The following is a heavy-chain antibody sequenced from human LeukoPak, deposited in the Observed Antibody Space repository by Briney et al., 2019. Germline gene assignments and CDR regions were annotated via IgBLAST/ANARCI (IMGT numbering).Heavy chain of an antibody. D-gene: IGHD6-13*01. CDR1: GFNFSSYG. CDR3: SRGGTSNWYGYFQH. Sequence: GGSLRLSCAASGFNFSSYGMNWVRQAPGKGLEWVAVISYDGTSKYYVDSVKGRFTLSRDNSKNTLYLQMNSLRAEDTAVYYCSRGGTSNWYGYFQHWGQGTLVTVSS. J-gene: IGHJ1*01. CDR2: ISYDGTSK. V-gene: IGHV3-30*03.